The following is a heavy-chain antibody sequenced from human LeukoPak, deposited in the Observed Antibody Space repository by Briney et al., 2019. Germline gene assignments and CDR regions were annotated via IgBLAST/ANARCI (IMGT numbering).Heavy chain of an antibody. J-gene: IGHJ4*02. CDR2: IRFDGNNE. Sequence: PGGSLRLSCAASGFTFSNHGMHWVRQAPGKGLEWVAFIRFDGNNEYYADSVKGRFTISRGKSKNTLYLQMNSLRAEDTAIYYCAKGDTTWELPHDYWGQGTLVTVSS. CDR1: GFTFSNHG. D-gene: IGHD1-26*01. V-gene: IGHV3-30*02. CDR3: AKGDTTWELPHDY.